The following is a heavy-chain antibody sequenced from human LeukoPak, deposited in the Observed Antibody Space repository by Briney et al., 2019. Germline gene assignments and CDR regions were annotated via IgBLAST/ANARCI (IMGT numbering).Heavy chain of an antibody. CDR1: GFTLSNTW. CDR3: TKEWFGAIDY. Sequence: PGGSLRLSCAASGFTLSNTWMSWVRQAPGKGLEWVGRIKGKTDGGTTDYAAPVKGRFTISRDDSKNTLYLQMNSLKTEDTAVYYCTKEWFGAIDYWGQGTLVTVSS. J-gene: IGHJ4*02. V-gene: IGHV3-15*01. D-gene: IGHD3-10*01. CDR2: IKGKTDGGTT.